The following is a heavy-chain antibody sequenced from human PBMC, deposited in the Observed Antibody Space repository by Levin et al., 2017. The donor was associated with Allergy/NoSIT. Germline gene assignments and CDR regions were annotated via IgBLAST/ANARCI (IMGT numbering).Heavy chain of an antibody. CDR3: SRLRGSIGYGADCDF. V-gene: IGHV4-39*01. CDR1: GGSISSSSYY. J-gene: IGHJ4*02. D-gene: IGHD3-16*01. Sequence: SETLSLTCTVSGGSISSSSYYWGWIRQPPGRGLEWIGSVYYSGSTYYNPSLKSRVTTSVDTSKNQFSLRLSSVTAADTAVYYCSRLRGSIGYGADCDFWGQGNLVTVSS. CDR2: VYYSGST.